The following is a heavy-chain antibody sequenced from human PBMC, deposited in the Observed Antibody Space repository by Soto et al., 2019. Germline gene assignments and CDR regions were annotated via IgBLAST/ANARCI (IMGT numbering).Heavy chain of an antibody. V-gene: IGHV3-66*01. J-gene: IGHJ4*02. CDR1: GFTVSINY. D-gene: IGHD1-26*01. Sequence: EVQMVESGGGLVQPGESLRLSCAASGFTVSINYMSWVRQAPGKGLEWVSIIYSGGSTYYADSVKGRFTISRDNSKNMLYLQMTRLRAEDTAVYYCAREGIVGATNTFDYWGQGTLVTVSS. CDR3: AREGIVGATNTFDY. CDR2: IYSGGST.